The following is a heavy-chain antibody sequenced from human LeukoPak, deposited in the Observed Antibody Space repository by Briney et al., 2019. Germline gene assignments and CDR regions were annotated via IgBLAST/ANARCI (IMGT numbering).Heavy chain of an antibody. V-gene: IGHV4-39*01. CDR1: GGSISSSSYY. J-gene: IGHJ4*02. CDR3: ARGDSDWNYEY. Sequence: TSETLSLTCTVSGGSISSSSYYWGWIRQPPGKGLEWIGSIYYSGSTYYNPSLKSRVTISVDTSKNQFSLKLSSVTAADTAVYYCARGDSDWNYEYWGQGTLVTVSS. CDR2: IYYSGST. D-gene: IGHD1-7*01.